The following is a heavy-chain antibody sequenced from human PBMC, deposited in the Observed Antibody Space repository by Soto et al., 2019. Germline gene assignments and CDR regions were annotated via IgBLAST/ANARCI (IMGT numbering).Heavy chain of an antibody. Sequence: QVQLVQSGAEVKKPGSSVKVSCKASGGTFSSYAISWVRQAPGQGLEWMGGIIPIFGTANYAQKFQGRVTITADESTSTAYMELSSLRSEDTAVYYCATKEYSSGWTLDAFDIWGQGTMVTVSS. CDR1: GGTFSSYA. CDR2: IIPIFGTA. J-gene: IGHJ3*02. CDR3: ATKEYSSGWTLDAFDI. D-gene: IGHD6-19*01. V-gene: IGHV1-69*01.